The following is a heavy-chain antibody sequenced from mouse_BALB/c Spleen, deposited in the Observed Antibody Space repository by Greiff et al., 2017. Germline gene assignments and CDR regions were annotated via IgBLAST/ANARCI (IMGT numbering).Heavy chain of an antibody. D-gene: IGHD1-1*01. V-gene: IGHV5-6-5*01. CDR3: AREYFFTTVVYWYFDV. J-gene: IGHJ1*01. CDR1: GFTFSSYA. CDR2: ISSGGST. Sequence: DVMLVESGGGLVKPGGSLKLSCAASGFTFSSYAMSWVRQTPEKRLEWVASISSGGSTYYPDSVKGRFTISRDNARNILYLQMSSLRSEDTAMYYCAREYFFTTVVYWYFDVWGAGTTVTVSS.